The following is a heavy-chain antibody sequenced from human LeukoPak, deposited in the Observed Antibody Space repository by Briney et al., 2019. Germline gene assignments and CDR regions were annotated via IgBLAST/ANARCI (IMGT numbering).Heavy chain of an antibody. V-gene: IGHV4-59*01. CDR2: IYYSGST. CDR3: ARVWPYCSSTSCTPGGMDV. J-gene: IGHJ6*04. Sequence: SETLSLTCTVSGGSISSYYWSWIRQPPGKGLEWIGYIYYSGSTNYKPSLKSRVTISVDTSKNQFSLKLSSVTAADTAVYYCARVWPYCSSTSCTPGGMDVWGKGTTVTVSS. D-gene: IGHD2-2*01. CDR1: GGSISSYY.